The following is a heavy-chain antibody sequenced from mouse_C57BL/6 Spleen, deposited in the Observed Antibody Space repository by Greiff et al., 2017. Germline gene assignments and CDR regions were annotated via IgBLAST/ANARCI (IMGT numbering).Heavy chain of an antibody. Sequence: EVHLVESEGGLVQPGSSMKLSCTASGFTFSDYYMAWVRQVPEKGLEWVANINYDGSSTYYLDSLKSRFIISRDNAKNILYLQMSSLKSEDTATYYCARVNYWGYYAMDYWGQGTSVTVSS. J-gene: IGHJ4*01. CDR2: INYDGSST. CDR1: GFTFSDYY. D-gene: IGHD2-1*01. V-gene: IGHV5-16*01. CDR3: ARVNYWGYYAMDY.